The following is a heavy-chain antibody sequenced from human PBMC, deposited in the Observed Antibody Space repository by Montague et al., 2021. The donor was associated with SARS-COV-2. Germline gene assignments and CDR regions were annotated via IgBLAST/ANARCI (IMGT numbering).Heavy chain of an antibody. CDR1: AGSLSSRSNY. CDR2: VDSAGST. Sequence: SETLSLTCTVSAGSLSSRSNYWGWIRQPPGMGLQWIGSVDSAGSTYYSPSLKSRVTISLDTSKNQFSLKLSSVTAADTAVYYCARGLPVTTLFYYFGMDVWGQGTTVTVSS. CDR3: ARGLPVTTLFYYFGMDV. D-gene: IGHD4-11*01. V-gene: IGHV4-39*07. J-gene: IGHJ6*02.